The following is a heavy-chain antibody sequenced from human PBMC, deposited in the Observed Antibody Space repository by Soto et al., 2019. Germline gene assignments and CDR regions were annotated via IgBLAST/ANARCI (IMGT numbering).Heavy chain of an antibody. CDR1: GASITYGGYS. CDR2: INHLETT. CDR3: ARGGGSDSFDY. V-gene: IGHV4-30-2*01. D-gene: IGHD1-26*01. Sequence: SETLSLTCTVSGASITYGGYSWSWIRQTPGKGLEWIGYINHLETTFYNPSFESRLTLSIDRAKNQFSLNLNSMSAADRAVYFCARGGGSDSFDYWGQGILVTVYS. J-gene: IGHJ4*02.